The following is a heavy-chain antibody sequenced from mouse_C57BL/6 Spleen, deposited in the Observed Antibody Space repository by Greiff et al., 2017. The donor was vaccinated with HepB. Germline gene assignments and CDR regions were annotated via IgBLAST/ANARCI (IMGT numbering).Heavy chain of an antibody. V-gene: IGHV3-5*01. D-gene: IGHD2-5*01. J-gene: IGHJ2*01. CDR1: GISITTGNYR. CDR3: ARYSNYAYFDY. CDR2: IYYSGTI. Sequence: DVKLQESGPGLVKPSQTVFLTCTVTGISITTGNYRWSWIRQFPGNKLEWIGYIYYSGTITYNPSLTSRTTITRDTPKNQFFLEMNSLTAEDTATYYCARYSNYAYFDYWGQGTTLTVSS.